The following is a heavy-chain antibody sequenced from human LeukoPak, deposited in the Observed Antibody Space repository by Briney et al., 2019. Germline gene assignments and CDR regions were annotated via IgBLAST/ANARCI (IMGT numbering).Heavy chain of an antibody. D-gene: IGHD3-22*01. CDR2: IYYSGST. V-gene: IGHV4-39*07. Sequence: PSETLSLTCTVSGGSISSSSYYWGWIRQPPGKGLEWIGIIYYSGSTYYNPSLKSRVTISVDTSKNQFSLKLSSVTAADTAVYCCARGYYYDSSGYYYPPSGWGQGTLVTVSS. CDR1: GGSISSSSYY. CDR3: ARGYYYDSSGYYYPPSG. J-gene: IGHJ4*02.